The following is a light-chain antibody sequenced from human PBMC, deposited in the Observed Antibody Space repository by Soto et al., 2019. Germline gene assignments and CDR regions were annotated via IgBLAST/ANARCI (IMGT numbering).Light chain of an antibody. CDR3: QQCNTYST. CDR2: QTS. V-gene: IGKV1-5*03. J-gene: IGKJ1*01. Sequence: DIQLTQSPSILSASVGDRVTITCRASQSIGSWLAWYQQKPGKAPNLLIFQTSNLESGVPSRCSGSGSGTEFTLTISSLQPDDFATYYCQQCNTYSTFGQGTKVETK. CDR1: QSIGSW.